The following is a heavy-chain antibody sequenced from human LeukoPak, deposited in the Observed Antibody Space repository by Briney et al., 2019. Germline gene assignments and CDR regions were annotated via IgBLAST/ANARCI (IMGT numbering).Heavy chain of an antibody. CDR2: LNWNGDET. D-gene: IGHD3-16*02. V-gene: IGHV3-20*04. CDR3: TRDAFGGVIAPYFHD. CDR1: GFTFDDSD. J-gene: IGHJ4*02. Sequence: GGSLRLSCVASGFTFDDSDLSWVRQVPGKGLEWVCGLNWNGDETGYADSVKGRFITSRDNAKNSLYLQMNSLRAEDTALYYCTRDAFGGVIAPYFHDWGQGTRVTVSS.